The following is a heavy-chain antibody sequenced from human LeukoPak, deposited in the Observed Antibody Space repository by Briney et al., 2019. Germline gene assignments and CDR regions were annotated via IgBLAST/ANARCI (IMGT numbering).Heavy chain of an antibody. D-gene: IGHD6-19*01. CDR2: IIPIFGTA. CDR1: GGTFISYA. CDR3: AVKGGVAVAGLDY. Sequence: ASVKVSCKASGGTFISYAISRVRQAPGQGLEWMGGIIPIFGTANYAQKFQGRVTITADESTSTAYMELSSLRSEDTAVYYCAVKGGVAVAGLDYWGQGTLVTVSS. V-gene: IGHV1-69*13. J-gene: IGHJ4*02.